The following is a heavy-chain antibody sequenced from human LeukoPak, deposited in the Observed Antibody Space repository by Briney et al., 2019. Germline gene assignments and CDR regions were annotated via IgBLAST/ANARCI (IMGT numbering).Heavy chain of an antibody. CDR1: GYTFTVYD. CDR2: INPNSGGT. J-gene: IGHJ5*02. D-gene: IGHD2-15*01. CDR3: AYIPPPIVLVLAASSGNWFDP. Sequence: ASVKVSCKASGYTFTVYDMHWVRQAPGQGLEWMGWINPNSGGTNYAQKFQGRVTMTRDTSISTAYMELSRLRSDDTDVSCCAYIPPPIVLVLAASSGNWFDPWGQGTLVTVSS. V-gene: IGHV1-2*02.